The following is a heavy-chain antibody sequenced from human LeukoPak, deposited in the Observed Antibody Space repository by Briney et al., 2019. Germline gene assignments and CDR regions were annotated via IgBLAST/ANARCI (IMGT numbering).Heavy chain of an antibody. V-gene: IGHV1-2*06. CDR1: GYTFIAYH. D-gene: IGHD2/OR15-2a*01. Sequence: ASVKVSCKASGYTFIAYHMHWVRQAPGQGLEWMGRIHPSSGATNYAQRFQGRVTLTRDTSVNTAYMELSRLTSDDTAVNYCARDLPFEDWGQGTLVTVSS. J-gene: IGHJ4*02. CDR2: IHPSSGAT. CDR3: ARDLPFED.